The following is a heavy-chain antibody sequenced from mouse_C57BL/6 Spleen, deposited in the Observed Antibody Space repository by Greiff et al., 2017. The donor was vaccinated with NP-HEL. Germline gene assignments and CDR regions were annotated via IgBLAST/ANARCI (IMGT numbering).Heavy chain of an antibody. CDR1: GFTFSSYA. CDR2: ISDGGSYT. D-gene: IGHD2-5*01. J-gene: IGHJ2*01. CDR3: ARDSNYVPYYFDY. Sequence: EVMLVESGGGLVKPGGSLKLSCAASGFTFSSYAMSWVRQTPEKRLEWVATISDGGSYTYYPDNVKGRFTISRDNAKNNLYLQMSHLKSEDTAMYYCARDSNYVPYYFDYWGQGTTLTVSS. V-gene: IGHV5-4*01.